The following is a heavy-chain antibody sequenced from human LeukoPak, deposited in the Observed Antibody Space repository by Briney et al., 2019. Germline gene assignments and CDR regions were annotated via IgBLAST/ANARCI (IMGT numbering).Heavy chain of an antibody. CDR2: ISYDGSNK. CDR3: ARARQWLGAFDI. J-gene: IGHJ3*02. Sequence: PGRSLRLSCAASGFTFSSYAMHWVRQAPGKGLEWVAVISYDGSNKYYADSVKGRFTISRDNSKNTLYLQMNSLRAEDTAVYYCARARQWLGAFDIWGQGTMVTVSS. D-gene: IGHD6-19*01. CDR1: GFTFSSYA. V-gene: IGHV3-30*04.